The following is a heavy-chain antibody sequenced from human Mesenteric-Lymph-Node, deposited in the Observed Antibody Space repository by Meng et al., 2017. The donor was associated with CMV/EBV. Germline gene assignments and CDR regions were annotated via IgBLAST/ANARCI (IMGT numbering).Heavy chain of an antibody. Sequence: ASVKVSCKASGGTFSSYAISWVRQAPGQGLEWVGIINPNGFGATYAQRFQGRIIMTTDTSTSTVYMELNSLRSDDTAVYYCARAQIGSRAYFDYWGQGTLVTVSS. CDR2: INPNGFGA. CDR1: GGTFSSYA. J-gene: IGHJ4*02. D-gene: IGHD3-10*01. CDR3: ARAQIGSRAYFDY. V-gene: IGHV1-46*01.